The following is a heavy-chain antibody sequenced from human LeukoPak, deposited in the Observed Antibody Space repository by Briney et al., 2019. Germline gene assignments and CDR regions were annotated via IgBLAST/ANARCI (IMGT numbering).Heavy chain of an antibody. CDR3: AREVPHGSGSYDY. D-gene: IGHD3-10*01. CDR1: GGSISSYY. Sequence: SETLSLTCTVSGGSISSYYWSWIRQPPGKGLEWIGYIYYSGSINYNPSLKSRVTISVDTSKNQFSLKLSSVTAADTAVYYCAREVPHGSGSYDYWGQGTLVTVSS. CDR2: IYYSGSI. J-gene: IGHJ4*02. V-gene: IGHV4-59*01.